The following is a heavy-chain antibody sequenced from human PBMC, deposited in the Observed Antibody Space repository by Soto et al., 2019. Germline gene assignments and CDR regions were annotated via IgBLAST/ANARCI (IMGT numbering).Heavy chain of an antibody. J-gene: IGHJ1*01. CDR2: INPSGGST. CDR3: AGDRTSGEYCHH. Sequence: GASVKVSCKASGYTFTSYYMHWVRQAPGQGLEWMGIINPSGGSTSYAQTFQSRVTMTRDTSTSTVYMELSSLRSEDTAVYYCAGDRTSGEYCHHWGKGTLVTVSS. CDR1: GYTFTSYY. D-gene: IGHD1-26*01. V-gene: IGHV1-46*01.